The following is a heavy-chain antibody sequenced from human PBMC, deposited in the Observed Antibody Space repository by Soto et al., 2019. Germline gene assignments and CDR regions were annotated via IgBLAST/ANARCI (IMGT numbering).Heavy chain of an antibody. Sequence: SETLSLTCNVSGDSINSHSWTWIRQPPGKGLEWIGRLNTYGNTHYNPSLKSRVTVSVDTSRNQFFLTLRSVTAADSAVYHCGRESGETWDYEASWGQGTPVTVSS. CDR2: LNTYGNT. J-gene: IGHJ5*02. CDR1: GDSINSHS. D-gene: IGHD1-7*01. CDR3: GRESGETWDYEAS. V-gene: IGHV4-4*07.